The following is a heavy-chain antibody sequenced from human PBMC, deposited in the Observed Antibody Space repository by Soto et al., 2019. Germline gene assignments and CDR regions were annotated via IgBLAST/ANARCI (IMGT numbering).Heavy chain of an antibody. CDR3: ARVGYYYDSSGYYLFSLVPSDDAFDI. D-gene: IGHD3-22*01. J-gene: IGHJ3*02. V-gene: IGHV1-3*01. CDR2: INAGNGNT. Sequence: ASVKVSCKASGYTFTSYAMHWVRQAPGQRLERMGWINAGNGNTKYSQKFQGRVTITRDTSASTAYMELSSLRSEDTAVYYCARVGYYYDSSGYYLFSLVPSDDAFDIWGQGAMVTVSS. CDR1: GYTFTSYA.